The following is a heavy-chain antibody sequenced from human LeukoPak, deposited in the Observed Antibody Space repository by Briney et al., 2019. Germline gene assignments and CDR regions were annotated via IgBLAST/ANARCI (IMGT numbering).Heavy chain of an antibody. CDR2: IRFDGSIK. D-gene: IGHD5-18*01. CDR1: GLTFSSYG. CDR3: SRLRGYSYGYADY. V-gene: IGHV3-30*02. J-gene: IGHJ4*02. Sequence: GGSLRLSCAASGLTFSSYGMHWVRQAPGKGLEWVAFIRFDGSIKYYAESVKGRFSISRDNAKNSLYLQMNNLRAEDTAVYYCSRLRGYSYGYADYWGQGALVTVSS.